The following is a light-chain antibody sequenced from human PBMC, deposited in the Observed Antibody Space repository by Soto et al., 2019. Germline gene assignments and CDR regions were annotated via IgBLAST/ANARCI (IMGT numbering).Light chain of an antibody. CDR1: QSVSSSY. CDR2: GAS. J-gene: IGKJ1*01. CDR3: QQYGSSPQT. Sequence: EIMMTQAPATLSVSPGERPTLSCRPSQSVSSSYLAWYQQKPGQAPRLLIYGASSRATGIPDRFSGSGSGTDFTLTISRLEPEDFAVYYCQQYGSSPQTFGQGTKVDI. V-gene: IGKV3-20*01.